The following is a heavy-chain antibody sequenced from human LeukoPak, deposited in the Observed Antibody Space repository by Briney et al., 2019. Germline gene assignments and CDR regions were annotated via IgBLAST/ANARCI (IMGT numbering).Heavy chain of an antibody. J-gene: IGHJ6*03. CDR2: INPNSGGT. V-gene: IGHV1-2*02. D-gene: IGHD3-10*01. Sequence: ASVKVSCKASRYTFTGYYLHWVRQAPGQGLEWMGWINPNSGGTNYAQKFQGRVTMTRDTSISTAYMELSRLRSDDTAVYYCARGITMVPIYYMDVWGKGTTVTVSS. CDR1: RYTFTGYY. CDR3: ARGITMVPIYYMDV.